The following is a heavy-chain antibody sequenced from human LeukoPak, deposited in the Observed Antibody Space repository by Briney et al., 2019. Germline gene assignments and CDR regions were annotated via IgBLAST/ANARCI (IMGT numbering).Heavy chain of an antibody. CDR1: GGSISSGRYY. CDR3: ARDDGYSSGWGGTGY. CDR2: IYHSGST. V-gene: IGHV4-61*10. D-gene: IGHD6-19*01. Sequence: SETLSLTCTVSGGSISSGRYYWSWIRQPAGKGLEWIGEIYHSGSTNYNPSLKSRVTISVDKSKNQFSLKLSSVTAADTAVYYCARDDGYSSGWGGTGYWGQGTLVTVSS. J-gene: IGHJ4*02.